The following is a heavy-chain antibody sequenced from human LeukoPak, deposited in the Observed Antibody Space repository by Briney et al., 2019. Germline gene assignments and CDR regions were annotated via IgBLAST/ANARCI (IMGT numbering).Heavy chain of an antibody. CDR1: GGSFGTYY. D-gene: IGHD2-15*01. CDR2: IYYSGST. V-gene: IGHV4-59*01. Sequence: SETLSLTCTVSGGSFGTYYWSWIRQPPGKGLEWIGYIYYSGSTNYNPSLKSRVTISVDTSKNQFSLKLSSVTAAGTAVYYCARGGRYCSGGSCLDYWGQGTLVTVSS. CDR3: ARGGRYCSGGSCLDY. J-gene: IGHJ4*02.